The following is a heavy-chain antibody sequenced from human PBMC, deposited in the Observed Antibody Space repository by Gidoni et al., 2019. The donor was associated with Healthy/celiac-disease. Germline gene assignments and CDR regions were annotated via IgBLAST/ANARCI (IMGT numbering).Heavy chain of an antibody. D-gene: IGHD3-22*01. CDR1: GVTFSSYA. J-gene: IGHJ4*02. CDR3: AKDQVVVVKFYFDY. V-gene: IGHV3-23*01. CDR2: ISGSGGST. Sequence: EVQLLESGGGVVQPGGSRRLSCAASGVTFSSYAMSWVRQAPGKGLEWVSAISGSGGSTYYADSVKGRFTISRDNSKNTLYLQMNSLRAEDTAVYYCAKDQVVVVKFYFDYWGQGTLVTVSS.